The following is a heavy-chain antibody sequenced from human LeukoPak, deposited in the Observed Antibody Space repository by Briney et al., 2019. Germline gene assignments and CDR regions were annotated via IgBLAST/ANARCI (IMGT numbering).Heavy chain of an antibody. V-gene: IGHV3-74*01. Sequence: PGGSLRLSCAASGFTFSSYWMHWVRQAPGKGLVWVSRINTDGSSTSYADSVKGRFTISRDNAKNTLYLQMNSLRAEDTAVYYCARVGYDFWSGYYTFDYWGQGTLVTVSS. CDR2: INTDGSST. CDR1: GFTFSSYW. CDR3: ARVGYDFWSGYYTFDY. J-gene: IGHJ4*02. D-gene: IGHD3-3*01.